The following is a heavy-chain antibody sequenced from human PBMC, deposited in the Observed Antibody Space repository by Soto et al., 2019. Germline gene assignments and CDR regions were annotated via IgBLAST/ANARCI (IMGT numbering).Heavy chain of an antibody. CDR1: GGSISSGDYY. V-gene: IGHV4-30-4*01. D-gene: IGHD3-22*01. CDR2: IYHTGIT. J-gene: IGHJ5*02. Sequence: PSETLSLTCIVSGGSISSGDYYWSWIRQPPGKGLEWIGYIYHTGITFYNPSLKSRITISADTSKNQFSLKMRSVTAADTAVYYCARVFYDSSGYYYVPWFDPWGQGTLVTVPQ. CDR3: ARVFYDSSGYYYVPWFDP.